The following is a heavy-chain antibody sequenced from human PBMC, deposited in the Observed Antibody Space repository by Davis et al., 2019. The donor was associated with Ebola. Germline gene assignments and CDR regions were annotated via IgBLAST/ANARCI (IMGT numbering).Heavy chain of an antibody. CDR2: ISWNSGSI. D-gene: IGHD1-20*01. J-gene: IGHJ6*02. CDR1: GFTFDDYA. CDR3: AAPRITGTSGYYYGMDV. V-gene: IGHV3-9*01. Sequence: SLKISCAASGFTFDDYAMHWVRQAPGKGLEWVSGISWNSGSIGYADSVKGRFTISRDNAKNSLYLQMNSLRAEDTAVYYCAAPRITGTSGYYYGMDVWGQGTTVTVSS.